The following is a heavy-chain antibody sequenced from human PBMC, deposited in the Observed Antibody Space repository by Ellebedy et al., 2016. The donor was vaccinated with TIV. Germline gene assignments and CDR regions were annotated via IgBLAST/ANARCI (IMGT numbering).Heavy chain of an antibody. Sequence: MPSETLSLTCTVSGGSISSSSYYWGWIRQPPGKGLEWIGSIYYSGSTYYNPSLKSRVTISVDTSKNQFSRKLSSVTAADTAVYYCARQRRGVYDSSSHLDYWGQGTLVTVSS. J-gene: IGHJ4*02. CDR3: ARQRRGVYDSSSHLDY. D-gene: IGHD3-22*01. CDR1: GGSISSSSYY. CDR2: IYYSGST. V-gene: IGHV4-39*01.